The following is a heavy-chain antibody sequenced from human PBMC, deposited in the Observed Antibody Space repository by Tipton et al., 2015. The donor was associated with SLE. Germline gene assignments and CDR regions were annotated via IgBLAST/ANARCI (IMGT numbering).Heavy chain of an antibody. J-gene: IGHJ4*02. Sequence: QLVQSGAEVKPSETLSLTCTVSGGSISSHYWSWIRQAPGKGLEWIGYISNSETTNYNPSLKSRVTISVDTSKNQFSLKLRSVTAADTAVYYCAGAWQGYCSGGTCYVLDYWGQGTLVTVSS. CDR1: GGSISSHY. CDR2: ISNSETT. CDR3: AGAWQGYCSGGTCYVLDY. D-gene: IGHD2-15*01. V-gene: IGHV4-59*11.